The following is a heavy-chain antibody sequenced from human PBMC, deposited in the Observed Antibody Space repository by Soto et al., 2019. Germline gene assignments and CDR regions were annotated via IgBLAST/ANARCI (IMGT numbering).Heavy chain of an antibody. D-gene: IGHD2-2*03. J-gene: IGHJ4*01. Sequence: ASVKVSCKVSGYTLTELSMHWVRQAPVKGLEWMGGFDPEDGETIYAQKFQGRVTMTEDKCTDTAYMELSSLTSEDTAVYYCATANWMVPRPVFDYRGDGSLVTVSS. CDR3: ATANWMVPRPVFDY. V-gene: IGHV1-24*01. CDR1: GYTLTELS. CDR2: FDPEDGET.